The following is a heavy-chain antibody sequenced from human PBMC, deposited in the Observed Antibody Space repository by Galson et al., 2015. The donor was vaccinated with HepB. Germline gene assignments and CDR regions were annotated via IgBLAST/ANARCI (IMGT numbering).Heavy chain of an antibody. CDR2: INRSGNI. CDR1: GGSFSGYY. J-gene: IGHJ3*02. Sequence: SETLSLTCAVYGGSFSGYYWTWIRQPPGKGLEWIGDINRSGNINCTPSLKSRVTISLDTSKTQFSLKLRSVTAADTAVYYCARPQGLVRGPYPGSDAFNIWGQGTMVTVSS. V-gene: IGHV4-34*01. CDR3: ARPQGLVRGPYPGSDAFNI. D-gene: IGHD6-19*01.